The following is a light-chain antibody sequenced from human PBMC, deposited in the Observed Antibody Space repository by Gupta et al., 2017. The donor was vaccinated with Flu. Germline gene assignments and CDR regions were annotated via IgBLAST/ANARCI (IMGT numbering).Light chain of an antibody. V-gene: IGKV3-15*01. CDR1: QSVSTN. CDR3: LQDHSWPPRAPWT. J-gene: IGKJ1*01. CDR2: GAS. Sequence: SVSPGERATLSCRASQSVSTNLAWYQQKPGQAPRLLIYGASTRATDTPARFSGSGSGREFTLTISSLQSEDFAVYYCLQDHSWPPRAPWTFGQGTKVEIK.